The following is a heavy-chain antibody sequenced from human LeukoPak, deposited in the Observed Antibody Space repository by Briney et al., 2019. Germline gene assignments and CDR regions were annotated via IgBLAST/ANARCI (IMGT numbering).Heavy chain of an antibody. V-gene: IGHV3-15*01. J-gene: IGHJ4*02. D-gene: IGHD1-14*01. Sequence: GGSLRLSCAASGFTFSNAWMSWVRQAPGKGLERVGRIKSKTDGGTTDYAAPVKGRFTISRDDSKNTLYLQMNSLKSEDTAVYYCTTELDVRPNHYWGQGTLVTVSS. CDR3: TTELDVRPNHY. CDR1: GFTFSNAW. CDR2: IKSKTDGGTT.